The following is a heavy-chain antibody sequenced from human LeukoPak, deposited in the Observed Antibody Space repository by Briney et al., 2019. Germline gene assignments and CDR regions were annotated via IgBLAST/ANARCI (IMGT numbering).Heavy chain of an antibody. Sequence: GGSLRLSCAASGFTFSDYYMSWIRQAPGKGLERVSYISSSGSTIYYADSVKGRFTISRDNAKNSLFLQMNSLRAEDTAVYFCAKSNYGDFGWFDPWGQGTLVIVSS. D-gene: IGHD4-17*01. J-gene: IGHJ5*02. CDR3: AKSNYGDFGWFDP. V-gene: IGHV3-11*04. CDR1: GFTFSDYY. CDR2: ISSSGSTI.